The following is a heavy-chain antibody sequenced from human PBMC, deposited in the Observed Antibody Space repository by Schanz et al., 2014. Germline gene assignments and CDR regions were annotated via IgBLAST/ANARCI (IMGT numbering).Heavy chain of an antibody. CDR1: GFTVSSNY. Sequence: VQLEESGGGLVQPGGSLRLSCAASGFTVSSNYMSWVRQAPGKGLEWVSVIYGGGITYYADSVKGRFTISRDSSRNTLYLQMNSLRAEDTAVYYCASLYDREYFDYWGQGTLVTVSS. V-gene: IGHV3-66*01. CDR3: ASLYDREYFDY. CDR2: IYGGGIT. J-gene: IGHJ4*02. D-gene: IGHD2-8*01.